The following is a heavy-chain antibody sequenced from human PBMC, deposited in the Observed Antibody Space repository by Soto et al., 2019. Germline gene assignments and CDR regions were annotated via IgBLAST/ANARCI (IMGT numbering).Heavy chain of an antibody. Sequence: QVQLQESGPGLVKPSETLSLTCSVSGGSISSYYWSWIRQPPGKGLEWIGYIFYSGRSGSTNYNPSLKRRVTISVETSKNQLSLKLSSVTAADTSVYDCARTALGWFDPWGQGTLVTVSS. J-gene: IGHJ5*02. CDR1: GGSISSYY. V-gene: IGHV4-59*01. CDR2: IFYSGRSGST. D-gene: IGHD2-21*02. CDR3: ARTALGWFDP.